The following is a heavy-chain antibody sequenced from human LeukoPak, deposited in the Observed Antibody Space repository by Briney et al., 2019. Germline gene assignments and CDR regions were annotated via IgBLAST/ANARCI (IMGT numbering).Heavy chain of an antibody. CDR3: ARDVVGSTISAFDI. V-gene: IGHV3-53*01. CDR2: LYKGGNA. Sequence: GGSLRLSCAASGFAFSSYAMSWVRQAPGKGLEWVAILYKGGNAYYADSVKGRFTISRDNSKNTLYLQMNSLRAEDAAMYYCARDVVGSTISAFDIWGQGTMVTVSS. CDR1: GFAFSSYA. J-gene: IGHJ3*02. D-gene: IGHD1-26*01.